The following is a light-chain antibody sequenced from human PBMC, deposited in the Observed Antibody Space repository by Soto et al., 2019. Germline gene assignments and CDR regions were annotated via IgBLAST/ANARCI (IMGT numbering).Light chain of an antibody. CDR1: SSDVGGYNY. CDR3: SSYTSSSTDV. J-gene: IGLJ1*01. V-gene: IGLV2-14*01. CDR2: ELS. Sequence: VLPQPASVSGSPGQWITMTCTGTSSDVGGYNYVYLYQQQKGKDPQRMIYELSPRSTGVSNRFSGSESGNTASLTISGLQAEDESDSYCSSYTSSSTDVFGTGTKVTVL.